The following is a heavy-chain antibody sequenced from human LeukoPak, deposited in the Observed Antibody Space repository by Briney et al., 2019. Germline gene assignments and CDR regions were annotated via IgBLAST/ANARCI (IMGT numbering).Heavy chain of an antibody. J-gene: IGHJ4*02. CDR2: IYSDGRT. CDR3: TREGYNRSGYFLDF. D-gene: IGHD3-22*01. V-gene: IGHV4-59*12. Sequence: SETPSLTCTVSSGSMSGNGWSWFRQAPGKGLEWLGFIYSDGRTEYNPSLKSRVAFSVDTPEKQASVRLTSVTASDTAVYYCTREGYNRSGYFLDFWGQGTLVTVSS. CDR1: SGSMSGNG.